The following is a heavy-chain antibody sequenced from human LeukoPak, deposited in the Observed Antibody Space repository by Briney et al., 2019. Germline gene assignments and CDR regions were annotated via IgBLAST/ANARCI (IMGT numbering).Heavy chain of an antibody. Sequence: PSETLSLTCTVSGDSITSSSYYWGWIRQPPGKGLEWIGSIYYSGSTYYNPSLKSRVTISVDTSKSQFSLRLSSVSAADTAVYYCARGLDRGNYYYMDVWGKGTTVIVSS. J-gene: IGHJ6*03. V-gene: IGHV4-39*07. CDR1: GDSITSSSYY. CDR2: IYYSGST. D-gene: IGHD3/OR15-3a*01. CDR3: ARGLDRGNYYYMDV.